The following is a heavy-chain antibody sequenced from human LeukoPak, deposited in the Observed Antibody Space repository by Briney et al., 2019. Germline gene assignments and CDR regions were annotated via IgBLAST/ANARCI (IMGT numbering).Heavy chain of an antibody. V-gene: IGHV4-61*01. J-gene: IGHJ4*02. CDR1: GGSISSGSYY. CDR2: IYYSGST. D-gene: IGHD6-13*01. CDR3: ARGSSRSHFDY. Sequence: SQTLSLTCTVSGGSISSGSYYWSWIRQPPGKGLEWIGYIYYSGSTNYNPSLKSRVTISVDTSKNQFSLKLSSVTAADTAVYYCARGSSRSHFDYWGQGTLVTVSS.